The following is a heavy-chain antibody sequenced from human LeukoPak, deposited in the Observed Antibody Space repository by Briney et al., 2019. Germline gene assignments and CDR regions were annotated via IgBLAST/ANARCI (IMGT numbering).Heavy chain of an antibody. J-gene: IGHJ4*02. Sequence: ASFKVSCKASGDTXTGYYMHCVRQPPGQGLEWMGWINPNSGGTNYAQKFLGRVTMTRDTSISTAYMELSRLRSDDTAVYYCARGVHYDYAWGSYRYTQFDYWGQGTLVTVSS. D-gene: IGHD3-16*02. V-gene: IGHV1-2*02. CDR2: INPNSGGT. CDR3: ARGVHYDYAWGSYRYTQFDY. CDR1: GDTXTGYY.